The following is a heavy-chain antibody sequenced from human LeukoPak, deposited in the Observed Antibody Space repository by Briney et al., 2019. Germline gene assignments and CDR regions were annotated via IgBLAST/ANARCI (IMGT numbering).Heavy chain of an antibody. CDR3: AKAGDYYDSSGYFDY. J-gene: IGHJ4*02. Sequence: SGGSLRLSCAASGFTFSSYAMSWVRQAPGKGLEWVSAISGSGGSTYYADSVKGRFTISRDNSKNTLYLQMNSLRAEDTAVYYCAKAGDYYDSSGYFDYWGQGTLVTVSS. D-gene: IGHD3-22*01. V-gene: IGHV3-23*01. CDR2: ISGSGGST. CDR1: GFTFSSYA.